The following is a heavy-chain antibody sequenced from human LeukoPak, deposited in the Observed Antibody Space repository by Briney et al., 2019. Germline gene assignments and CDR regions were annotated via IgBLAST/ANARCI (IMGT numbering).Heavy chain of an antibody. CDR2: IYSGGST. V-gene: IGHV3-53*01. CDR1: GFTVSSSY. J-gene: IGHJ6*02. Sequence: PGGSLRLSCAASGFTVSSSYMSWVRQAPGKGLEWVSVIYSGGSTYYADSVKGRFTISRDNSKNTLYLQMNSLRAEDTAVYYCASRGNSPAYYYYGMDVWGQGTTVTVSS. D-gene: IGHD4-23*01. CDR3: ASRGNSPAYYYYGMDV.